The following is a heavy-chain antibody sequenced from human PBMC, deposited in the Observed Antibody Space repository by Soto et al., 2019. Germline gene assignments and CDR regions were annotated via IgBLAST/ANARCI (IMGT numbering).Heavy chain of an antibody. D-gene: IGHD6-6*01. CDR1: GFTFSSYA. CDR3: ARGTIVARRHLDY. V-gene: IGHV3-30*03. CDR2: ISIRGGDE. Sequence: QVQLVESGGGVVQPGKSLRLSCAASGFTFSSYAMHWARQAPGKGLEWVTVISIRGGDEYYAESVRGRFTISRDDSKNTLYLQMDSLRVDDTAVYYCARGTIVARRHLDYWGQGTLVTVSS. J-gene: IGHJ4*02.